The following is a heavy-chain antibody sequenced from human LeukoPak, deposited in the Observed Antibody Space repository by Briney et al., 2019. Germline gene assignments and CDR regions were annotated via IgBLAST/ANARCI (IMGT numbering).Heavy chain of an antibody. Sequence: SETLSLTCTVSGGSISNSSYYRGWIRQPPGKGLEWFGSIYYTGATYHNPSLRGRVTISVDTPKNQFSLKLRSVTATDTAVYYCARSPVYVSGRYSIDYWGQGTPVTVSS. D-gene: IGHD3-10*01. J-gene: IGHJ4*02. V-gene: IGHV4-39*01. CDR2: IYYTGAT. CDR1: GGSISNSSYY. CDR3: ARSPVYVSGRYSIDY.